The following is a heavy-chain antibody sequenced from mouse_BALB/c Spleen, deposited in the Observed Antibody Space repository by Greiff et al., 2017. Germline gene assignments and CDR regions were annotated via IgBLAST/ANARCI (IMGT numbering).Heavy chain of an antibody. V-gene: IGHV14-3*02. CDR2: IDPANGNT. CDR3: ARSDGYYSWFAC. CDR1: GFNFKDTY. Sequence: EVKVVESGAELVKPGASVKLSCTASGFNFKDTYMHWVKQRPEQGLEWIGRIDPANGNTKYAPKVQGKATIPADTSSNTAFLQLSSLTSEDTAVYYCARSDGYYSWFACWGQGTLVTVSA. D-gene: IGHD2-3*01. J-gene: IGHJ3*01.